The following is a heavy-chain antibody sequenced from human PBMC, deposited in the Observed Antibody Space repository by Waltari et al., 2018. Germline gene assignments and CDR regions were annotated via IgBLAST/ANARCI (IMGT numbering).Heavy chain of an antibody. V-gene: IGHV3-7*04. CDR3: AGGSGWLPDS. J-gene: IGHJ4*02. Sequence: EVHRVASGGGLVQPGGSLRLSCAASGFSFRNYWMNWVRQAPEKGLEWVANIEQDGSEKNYVDSGKGRFTISRDNAKSSVYLQMNSLRAEDTAVYYCAGGSGWLPDSWGQGTLVTVSS. CDR1: GFSFRNYW. D-gene: IGHD6-19*01. CDR2: IEQDGSEK.